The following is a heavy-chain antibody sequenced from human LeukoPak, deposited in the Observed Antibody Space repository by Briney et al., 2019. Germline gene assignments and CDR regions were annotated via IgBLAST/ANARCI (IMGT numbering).Heavy chain of an antibody. CDR1: GFTFSSYA. CDR3: SSELGIHLWSQYY. D-gene: IGHD5-18*01. J-gene: IGHJ4*02. Sequence: GGSLRLSCAASGFTFSSYAMHWVRQAPGKGLVWVSRINSEGSSTTYADSVKGRFTISRDNAKNMLYLQMNSLRAEDTAVYFCSSELGIHLWSQYYWGQGTLVTVSS. V-gene: IGHV3-74*01. CDR2: INSEGSST.